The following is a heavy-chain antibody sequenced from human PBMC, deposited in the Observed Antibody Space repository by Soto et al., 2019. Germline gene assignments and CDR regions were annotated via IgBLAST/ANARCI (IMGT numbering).Heavy chain of an antibody. CDR3: ARSLALDENYMDV. CDR2: IYSGGST. J-gene: IGHJ6*03. Sequence: GGSLRLSCAASGFTVSSNYMSWVRQAPGKGLEWVSVIYSGGSTYYADSVKGRFTISRDNSKNTLYLQMNSLRAEDTAVYYCARSLALDENYMDVWGKGTTVTVSS. D-gene: IGHD3-3*02. V-gene: IGHV3-66*01. CDR1: GFTVSSNY.